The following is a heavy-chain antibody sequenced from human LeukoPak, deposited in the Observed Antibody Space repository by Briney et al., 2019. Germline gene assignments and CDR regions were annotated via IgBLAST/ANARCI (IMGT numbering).Heavy chain of an antibody. Sequence: TPSQTLSLTCAVSGGSISSGGYSWSWIRQPPGKGLEWIGYIYHSGSTYYNPSLKSRVTISVDRSKNQFSLKLNSVTAADTAVYYCAREFPLGYCSGGNCYPVYFDYWGQGTLVTVSS. J-gene: IGHJ4*02. CDR3: AREFPLGYCSGGNCYPVYFDY. V-gene: IGHV4-30-2*01. CDR2: IYHSGST. D-gene: IGHD2-15*01. CDR1: GGSISSGGYS.